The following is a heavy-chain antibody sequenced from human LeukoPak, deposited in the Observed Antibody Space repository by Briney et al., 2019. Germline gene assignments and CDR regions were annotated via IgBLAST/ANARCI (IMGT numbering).Heavy chain of an antibody. J-gene: IGHJ3*02. Sequence: SETLSLTCTVSGYSISSGYYWGWIRQPPGKGLEWIGSIYHSGSTYYNPSLKSRVTISVDTSKNQFSLKLSSVTAADTAVYYCARQWLYDAFDIWGQGTMVTVSS. CDR3: ARQWLYDAFDI. CDR1: GYSISSGYY. CDR2: IYHSGST. V-gene: IGHV4-38-2*02. D-gene: IGHD3-22*01.